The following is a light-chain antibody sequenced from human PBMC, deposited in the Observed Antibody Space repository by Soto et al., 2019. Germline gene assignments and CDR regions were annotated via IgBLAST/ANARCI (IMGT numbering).Light chain of an antibody. CDR3: QQLNSFLFT. CDR2: AAS. CDR1: QGISTY. J-gene: IGKJ4*01. Sequence: IQLTQSASCLSASIGDRVTITFRASQGISTYLAWYQQKPGKPPNLLIYAASTLESGVPSRFSGNGSGTEFTLTIASLEPEDFATYYCQQLNSFLFTFGGGTKVEIK. V-gene: IGKV1-9*01.